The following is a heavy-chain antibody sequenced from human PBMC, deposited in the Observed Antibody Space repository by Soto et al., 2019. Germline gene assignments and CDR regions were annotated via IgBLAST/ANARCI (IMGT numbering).Heavy chain of an antibody. CDR2: IYSRGNT. CDR1: ASSISSDD. D-gene: IGHD5-12*01. Sequence: SQTLSLPWTPSASSISSDDWCWIRQSPGKGLEWIGYIYSRGNTNYNPSLKSRVTISVDTSKTQFSLNLSSVAAADTAVYYCARGRPRDGYNSGHSDFDIWGQGTMVTVSS. V-gene: IGHV4-59*01. CDR3: ARGRPRDGYNSGHSDFDI. J-gene: IGHJ3*02.